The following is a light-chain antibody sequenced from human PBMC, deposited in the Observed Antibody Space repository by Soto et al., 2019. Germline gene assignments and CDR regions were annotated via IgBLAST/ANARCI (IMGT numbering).Light chain of an antibody. CDR3: QQSTTFPRT. CDR2: AAS. Sequence: DIQMTQSPSSVSASVGDRVTITCRASQGVRSWLAWYQQKPGKAPKLLIYAASILRSGVPSRFSGSGSGTVFTLTITSLQPEDFATYYCQQSTTFPRTFGGGTKVEIK. CDR1: QGVRSW. J-gene: IGKJ4*01. V-gene: IGKV1-12*01.